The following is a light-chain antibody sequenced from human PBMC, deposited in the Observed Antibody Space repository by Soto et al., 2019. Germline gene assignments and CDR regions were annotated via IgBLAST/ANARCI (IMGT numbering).Light chain of an antibody. V-gene: IGLV2-14*01. Sequence: QSALTQPASVSGSPGQSITISCTGTSSDIGDYTFVSWYQQHPGKAPKLMIYDVSNRPSGVSNRFSGSKSGNTASLTISGLEAEDEADYYCNSYTSTRTVVFGGGTKLTVL. CDR1: SSDIGDYTF. J-gene: IGLJ2*01. CDR3: NSYTSTRTVV. CDR2: DVS.